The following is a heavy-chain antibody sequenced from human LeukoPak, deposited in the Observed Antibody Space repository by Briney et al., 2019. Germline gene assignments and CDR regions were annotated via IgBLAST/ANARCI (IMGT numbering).Heavy chain of an antibody. D-gene: IGHD2-21*01. J-gene: IGHJ2*01. CDR1: GGSISSGDYY. CDR3: ARYCGGIRDWYFDL. CDR2: IYYSGNT. V-gene: IGHV4-30-4*01. Sequence: PSETLSLTCIVSGGSISSGDYYWSWIRQPPGTGLEWIGYIYYSGNTYYNPSLKSRVTISVDTSKNQFSLKLSSVTAADTAVYYCARYCGGIRDWYFDLWGRGTLVTVSS.